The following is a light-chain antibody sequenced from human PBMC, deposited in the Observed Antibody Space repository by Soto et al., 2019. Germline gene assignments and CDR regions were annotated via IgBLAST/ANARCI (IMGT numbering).Light chain of an antibody. CDR1: SGDVGGYNY. CDR2: EVS. J-gene: IGLJ2*01. V-gene: IGLV2-8*01. CDR3: SSYAGSPVV. Sequence: QSALTQPPSASGSPGQSVTISCTGTSGDVGGYNYVSWYQQHPGKAPKLVIYEVSERPSGVPDRFSGSKSGNTASLTVSGLQAEDEAIYYCSSYAGSPVVFGGGTKFTVL.